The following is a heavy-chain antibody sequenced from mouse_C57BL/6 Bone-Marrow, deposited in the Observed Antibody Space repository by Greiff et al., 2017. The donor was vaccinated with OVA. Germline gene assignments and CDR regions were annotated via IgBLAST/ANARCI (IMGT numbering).Heavy chain of an antibody. V-gene: IGHV1-55*01. CDR3: ASSYYDYGGVDY. CDR1: GYTFTSYW. D-gene: IGHD2-4*01. CDR2: IYPGSGST. Sequence: QVQLQQSGAELVKPGASVKMSCKASGYTFTSYWITWVKQRPGQGLEWIGDIYPGSGSTNYNEKFKSKATLTVDTSSSTAYMQLSSLTSEDSAVYYCASSYYDYGGVDYWGQGTTLTVSS. J-gene: IGHJ2*01.